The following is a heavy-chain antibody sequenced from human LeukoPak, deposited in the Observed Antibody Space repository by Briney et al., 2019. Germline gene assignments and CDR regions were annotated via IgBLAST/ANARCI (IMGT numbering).Heavy chain of an antibody. CDR2: IWHDGSKQ. CDR3: AREDSSGWFSAY. V-gene: IGHV3-33*01. D-gene: IGHD6-19*01. J-gene: IGHJ4*02. CDR1: GFTFSGHG. Sequence: PGGSLRLSCAASGFTFSGHGMHWIRQAPGKGLEWVAVIWHDGSKQLYADSVKGRFSISRDDSTSTPYLQMNSLRAEDTAVYYCAREDSSGWFSAYWGQGTLVTVSS.